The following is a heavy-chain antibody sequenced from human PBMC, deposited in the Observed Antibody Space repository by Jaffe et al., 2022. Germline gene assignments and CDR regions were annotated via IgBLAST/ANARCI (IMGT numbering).Heavy chain of an antibody. CDR2: INHSGST. CDR1: GGSFSGYY. CDR3: ARRPYPGKPLGYFDY. Sequence: QVQLQQWGAGLLKPSETLSLTCAVYGGSFSGYYWSWIRQPPGKGLEWIGEINHSGSTNYNPSLKSRVTISVDTSKNQFSLKLSSVTAADTAVYYCARRPYPGKPLGYFDYWGQGTLVTVSS. J-gene: IGHJ4*02. D-gene: IGHD2-21*01. V-gene: IGHV4-34*01.